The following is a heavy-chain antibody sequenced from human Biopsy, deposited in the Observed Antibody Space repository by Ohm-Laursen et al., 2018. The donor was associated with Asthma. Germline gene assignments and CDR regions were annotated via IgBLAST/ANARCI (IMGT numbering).Heavy chain of an antibody. CDR3: ASYEVVTAILPMDV. CDR1: GFSFSRYG. V-gene: IGHV3-30*03. D-gene: IGHD2-21*02. Sequence: SLRLSCSASGFSFSRYGMHWVRQAPGKGLEWVAVISFDGSNKYYGDSVKGRFTIARDDSKNTVYLQMNSLRAEDTAVYYCASYEVVTAILPMDVWGQGTTVTVSS. J-gene: IGHJ6*02. CDR2: ISFDGSNK.